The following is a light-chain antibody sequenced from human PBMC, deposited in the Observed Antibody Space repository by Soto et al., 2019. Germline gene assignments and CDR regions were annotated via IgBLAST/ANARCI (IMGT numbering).Light chain of an antibody. V-gene: IGLV2-14*01. CDR1: SSDVGGYNY. CDR3: SSYTRSSTLV. J-gene: IGLJ1*01. Sequence: SALTQPASVSGSPGQSITISCTGTSSDVGGYNYVSWYQQHPGKAPKLMIYEVSNRPSGVSNRVSGSKSGNTASLTISGLKAEDEADYYCSSYTRSSTLVFGPGTKLTVL. CDR2: EVS.